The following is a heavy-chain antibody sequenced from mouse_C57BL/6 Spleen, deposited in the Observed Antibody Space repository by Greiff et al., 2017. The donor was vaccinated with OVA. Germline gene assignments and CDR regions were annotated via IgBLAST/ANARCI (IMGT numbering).Heavy chain of an antibody. Sequence: EVQGVESGGGLVQPGGSLSLSCAASGFTFTDYYMSWVRQPPGKALEWLGFIRNKANGYTTEYSASVKGRFTISRDNSQSILYLQINALRAEDSATYYCARFYDGYFFAYWGQGTLVTVSA. CDR1: GFTFTDYY. CDR2: IRNKANGYTT. V-gene: IGHV7-3*01. J-gene: IGHJ3*01. D-gene: IGHD2-3*01. CDR3: ARFYDGYFFAY.